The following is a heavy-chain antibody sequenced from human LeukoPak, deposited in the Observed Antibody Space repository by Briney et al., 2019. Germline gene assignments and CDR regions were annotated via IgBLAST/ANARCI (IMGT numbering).Heavy chain of an antibody. J-gene: IGHJ4*02. Sequence: PGGSLRLPCAASGFTFSTYGMHWVRQAPGKGLEWVAFIRYDGSNKYYADSVKGRFTISRDNSKNTVYLQMNSLRAEDTAVYYCAAPGVPAATYYFDYWGQGTLVTVSS. V-gene: IGHV3-30*02. CDR3: AAPGVPAATYYFDY. CDR1: GFTFSTYG. CDR2: IRYDGSNK. D-gene: IGHD2-2*01.